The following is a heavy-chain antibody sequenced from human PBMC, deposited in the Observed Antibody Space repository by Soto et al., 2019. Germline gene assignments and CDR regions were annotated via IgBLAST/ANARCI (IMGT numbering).Heavy chain of an antibody. V-gene: IGHV3-72*01. J-gene: IGHJ6*03. D-gene: IGHD3-3*01. CDR3: AREDFWSGRDFYYYYYMDV. CDR1: GFTFSDHY. Sequence: GGSLRLSCAASGFTFSDHYMDWVRQAPGKGLEWVGRTRNKANSYTTEYAAAGKGRFTISRDDSMNSLYLQMNSLKTEDTAVYYCAREDFWSGRDFYYYYYMDVWGKGTTVTVSS. CDR2: TRNKANSYTT.